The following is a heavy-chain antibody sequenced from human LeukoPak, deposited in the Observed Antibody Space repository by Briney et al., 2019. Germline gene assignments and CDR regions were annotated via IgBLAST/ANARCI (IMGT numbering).Heavy chain of an antibody. D-gene: IGHD6-19*01. V-gene: IGHV3-30*04. CDR3: ARDMAGLYSSGWYGGNDY. CDR2: ISYDGSNK. Sequence: PGRSLRLSCAASGFTFSSYAMHWVRQAPGKGLEWVAVISYDGSNKYYADSVRGRFTISRDNSKNTLYLQMSSLRAEDTAVYYCARDMAGLYSSGWYGGNDYWGQGTLVTVSS. CDR1: GFTFSSYA. J-gene: IGHJ4*02.